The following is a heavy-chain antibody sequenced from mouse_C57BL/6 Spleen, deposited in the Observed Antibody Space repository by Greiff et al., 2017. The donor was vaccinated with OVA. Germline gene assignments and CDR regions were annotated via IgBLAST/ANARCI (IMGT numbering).Heavy chain of an antibody. CDR2: IDPSDSYT. J-gene: IGHJ4*01. CDR3: ARLNYSNLGYAMDY. V-gene: IGHV1-50*01. D-gene: IGHD2-5*01. Sequence: QVHVKQPGAELVKPGASVKLSCKASGYTFTSYWMQWVKQRPGQGLEWIGEIDPSDSYTNYNQKFKGKATLTVDTSSSTAYMQLSSLTSEDSAVYYCARLNYSNLGYAMDYWGQGTSVTVSS. CDR1: GYTFTSYW.